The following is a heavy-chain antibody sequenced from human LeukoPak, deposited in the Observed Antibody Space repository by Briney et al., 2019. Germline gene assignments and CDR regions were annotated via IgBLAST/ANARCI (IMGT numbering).Heavy chain of an antibody. CDR3: ARVYHGSGNYYNYYFDY. J-gene: IGHJ4*02. Sequence: GGSLRLSCAASGFTGSNNYMSWVRQAPGEGVGWGAGIYSGGSTYYADSVKGQFTISRDNSKNTLYLQMNSLRAEDTAMYYCARVYHGSGNYYNYYFDYWGQGTLVTVSS. V-gene: IGHV3-53*01. CDR2: IYSGGST. CDR1: GFTGSNNY. D-gene: IGHD3-10*01.